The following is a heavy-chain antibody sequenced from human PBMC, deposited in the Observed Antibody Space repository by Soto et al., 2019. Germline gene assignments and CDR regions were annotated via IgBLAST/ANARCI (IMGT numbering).Heavy chain of an antibody. Sequence: QVQLVESGGGVVQPGRSLRLSCAASGFTFSSYGMHWVRQAPGKGLEWVAVIWYDGSNKYYADSVKGRFTISRDNSKNTLYLQMNSLRAEDTAVYYCARALWRYSYDPDAFDIWGQGTMVTVSS. CDR2: IWYDGSNK. V-gene: IGHV3-33*01. CDR1: GFTFSSYG. CDR3: ARALWRYSYDPDAFDI. D-gene: IGHD5-18*01. J-gene: IGHJ3*02.